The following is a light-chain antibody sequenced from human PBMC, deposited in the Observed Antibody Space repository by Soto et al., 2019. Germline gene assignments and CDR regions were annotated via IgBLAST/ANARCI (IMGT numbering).Light chain of an antibody. CDR1: SSNIGSNY. V-gene: IGLV1-47*01. CDR3: AAWDDSLSVIWV. Sequence: QSVLTQPPSASGTPGQRVTISCSGSSSNIGSNYVYWYQQLPGTAPKLLIYRNNQRPSGVPDRFSGSKSGTSASLAISGLRSEDEADYYCAAWDDSLSVIWVFCGWTKHTVL. J-gene: IGLJ3*02. CDR2: RNN.